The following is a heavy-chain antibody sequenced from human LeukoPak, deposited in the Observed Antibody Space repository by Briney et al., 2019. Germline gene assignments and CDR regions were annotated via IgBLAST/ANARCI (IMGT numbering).Heavy chain of an antibody. CDR2: IYYSGST. D-gene: IGHD3-3*01. CDR1: GGSISSYY. Sequence: PSETLSLTCTVSGGSISSYYWSWIRQPPGKGLEWIGYIYYSGSTNYNPSLKSRVTISVDTSKSQFSLKLSSVTAADTAVYYCARDNPTIYDFWSGRNWFDPWGQGTLVTVSS. J-gene: IGHJ5*02. V-gene: IGHV4-59*01. CDR3: ARDNPTIYDFWSGRNWFDP.